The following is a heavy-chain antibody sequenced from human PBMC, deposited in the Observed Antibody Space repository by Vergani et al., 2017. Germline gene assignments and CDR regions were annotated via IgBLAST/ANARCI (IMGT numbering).Heavy chain of an antibody. Sequence: EVQLVETGGGLIQPGGSLRLSCAASGFTVSSNYMSWVRQAPGKGLEWVSVIYGGGSTYSADSVKGRFTISRDNSKNTLYLQMNSLRAEDTAVYYCARVLGMAWFDPWGQGTLVTVSS. V-gene: IGHV3-53*02. D-gene: IGHD6-13*01. CDR2: IYGGGST. CDR3: ARVLGMAWFDP. J-gene: IGHJ5*02. CDR1: GFTVSSNY.